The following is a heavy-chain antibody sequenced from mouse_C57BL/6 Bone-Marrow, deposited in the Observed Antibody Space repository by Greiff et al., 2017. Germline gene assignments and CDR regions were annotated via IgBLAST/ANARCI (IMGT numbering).Heavy chain of an antibody. CDR3: ARVGITTVVEEFAY. Sequence: EVQLQQSGPELVKPGASVKISCKASGYTFTDYYMNWVKQSHGKSLEWIGDINPNNGGTSYNQKFKGKATLTVDKSSSTAYMELRSLTSEDSAVYYCARVGITTVVEEFAYWGQGTLVTVSA. D-gene: IGHD1-1*01. CDR2: INPNNGGT. V-gene: IGHV1-26*01. CDR1: GYTFTDYY. J-gene: IGHJ3*01.